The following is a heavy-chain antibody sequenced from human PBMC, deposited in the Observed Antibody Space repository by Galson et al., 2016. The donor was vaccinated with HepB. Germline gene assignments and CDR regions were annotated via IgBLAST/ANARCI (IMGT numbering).Heavy chain of an antibody. J-gene: IGHJ4*02. D-gene: IGHD3-10*01. CDR2: ISHDGSNK. Sequence: SLRLSCAVSGFTFSTYAMHWVRQSPGKGLEWVAVISHDGSNKFYADSVKGRFTISRDISKNTIYLQMSSLRAEDTALYFCARGSYSRGHDWGQGTLVTVSS. V-gene: IGHV3-30*14. CDR3: ARGSYSRGHD. CDR1: GFTFSTYA.